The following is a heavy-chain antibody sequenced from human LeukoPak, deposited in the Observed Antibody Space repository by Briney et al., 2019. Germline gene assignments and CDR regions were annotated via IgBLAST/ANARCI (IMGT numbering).Heavy chain of an antibody. CDR1: GFTFSSYA. CDR3: ASGRYCSSTSCRDY. CDR2: ISGSGGST. J-gene: IGHJ4*02. Sequence: TGASLRLSCAASGFTFSSYAMSWVRQAPGEGLEWVSAISGSGGSTYYADSVKGRFTISRDNSKNTLYLQMNSLRAEDTAVYYCASGRYCSSTSCRDYWGQGTLVTVSS. D-gene: IGHD2-2*01. V-gene: IGHV3-23*01.